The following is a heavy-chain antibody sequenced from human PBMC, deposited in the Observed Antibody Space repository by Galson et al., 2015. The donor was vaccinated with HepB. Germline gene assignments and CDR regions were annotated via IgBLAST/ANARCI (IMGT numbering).Heavy chain of an antibody. CDR2: IYYSGST. CDR1: GGSISSGDYY. D-gene: IGHD3-10*01. J-gene: IGHJ6*02. Sequence: TLSLTCTVSGGSISSGDYYWSWIRQPPGKGLEWIGYIYYSGSTYYNPSLKSRVTISVDTSKNQFSLKLSSVTAADTAVYYCARLWFGELLDTNTDMDVWGQGTTVTVSS. CDR3: ARLWFGELLDTNTDMDV. V-gene: IGHV4-30-4*01.